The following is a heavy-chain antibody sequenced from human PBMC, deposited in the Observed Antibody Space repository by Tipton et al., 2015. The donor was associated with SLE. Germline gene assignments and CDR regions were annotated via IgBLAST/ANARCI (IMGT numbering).Heavy chain of an antibody. CDR3: ARSLPATTDYFDY. D-gene: IGHD1-7*01. J-gene: IGHJ4*02. Sequence: SLRLSCAASGFTFSNYWMSWIRQAPGKGLEWVTNIHQDGNEKYYVDSVKGRFTVSRDNAKNSLYLQMNSLRAEDTAIYYCARSLPATTDYFDYWGQGTLVTVSS. CDR1: GFTFSNYW. CDR2: IHQDGNEK. V-gene: IGHV3-7*01.